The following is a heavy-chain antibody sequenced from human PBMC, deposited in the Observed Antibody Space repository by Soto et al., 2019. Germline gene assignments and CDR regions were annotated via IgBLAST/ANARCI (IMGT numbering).Heavy chain of an antibody. V-gene: IGHV4-39*01. Sequence: PWGALALTWCGFWGSIKRRSYYWGWIRQPPGKGLEWIGSIYYSGSTYYNPSLKSRVTIPVDTSKNQFSLKLSSVTAADTAVYYCARHGGMDVWGQGTTVTVS. CDR3: ARHGGMDV. J-gene: IGHJ6*02. CDR1: WGSIKRRSYY. CDR2: IYYSGST.